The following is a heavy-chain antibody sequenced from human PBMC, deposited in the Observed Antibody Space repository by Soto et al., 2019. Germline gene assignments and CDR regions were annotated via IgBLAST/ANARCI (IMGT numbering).Heavy chain of an antibody. CDR2: INPNSGGT. Sequence: ASVKVSCKASGYTFTGYYMHWVRQAPGQGLEWMGWINPNSGGTNYAQKFQGWVTMTRDTSISTAYMELSRLRSDDTAVYYCAKGLIAVAGTVYFDYWGQGTLVTVSS. CDR1: GYTFTGYY. D-gene: IGHD6-19*01. V-gene: IGHV1-2*04. CDR3: AKGLIAVAGTVYFDY. J-gene: IGHJ4*02.